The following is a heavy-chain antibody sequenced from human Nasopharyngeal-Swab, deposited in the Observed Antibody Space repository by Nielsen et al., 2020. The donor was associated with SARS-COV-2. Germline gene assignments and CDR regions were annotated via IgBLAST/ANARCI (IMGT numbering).Heavy chain of an antibody. Sequence: GEPQNLSCAATGFTLSIYAMQWVSQVPEKGLAWVAVISSDGTNKFYPASVKGRFTISSDNFRNTLSLQMNSLRPEDTGVYFCVKYRIVATNLFDCWGQGTQITVSS. CDR2: ISSDGTNK. V-gene: IGHV3-30*18. J-gene: IGHJ4*02. D-gene: IGHD5-12*01. CDR3: VKYRIVATNLFDC. CDR1: GFTLSIYA.